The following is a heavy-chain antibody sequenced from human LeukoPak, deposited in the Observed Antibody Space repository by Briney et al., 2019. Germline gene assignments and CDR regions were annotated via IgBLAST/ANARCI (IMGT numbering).Heavy chain of an antibody. D-gene: IGHD3-10*01. CDR3: VKAGPGSGTYYGMDV. CDR2: ITTSGGSA. V-gene: IGHV3-23*01. CDR1: GFTFDGYA. J-gene: IGHJ6*02. Sequence: PGGSLRLSCAASGFTFDGYAMHWVRQAPGKGLEWVSAITTSGGSAYYADSVKGRFTMSRDNSKNTFFLQMNSLRAEDTAVYYCVKAGPGSGTYYGMDVWGQGTMVTVSS.